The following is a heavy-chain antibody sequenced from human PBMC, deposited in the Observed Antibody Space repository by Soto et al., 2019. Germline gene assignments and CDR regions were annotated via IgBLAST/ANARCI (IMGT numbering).Heavy chain of an antibody. CDR1: GFRFSSYA. Sequence: EVQLLESGGGLVHPGGSLRLSCVASGFRFSSYAMSWVRQAPGEGLEWVSVISGRDGSTYYADFVKGRFTISRDDSRNTLYLQMHSPRAEDTAVYYCARDRERDAWYEDYWGQGTLVTVSS. CDR2: ISGRDGST. D-gene: IGHD6-13*01. J-gene: IGHJ4*02. V-gene: IGHV3-23*01. CDR3: ARDRERDAWYEDY.